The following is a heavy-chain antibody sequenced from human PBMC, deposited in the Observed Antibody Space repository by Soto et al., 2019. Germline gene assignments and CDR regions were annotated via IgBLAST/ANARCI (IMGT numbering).Heavy chain of an antibody. CDR3: ARSYDFWSGDYYYYYGMDV. D-gene: IGHD3-3*01. V-gene: IGHV4-39*01. Sequence: SGTLSLTCTVSGCSISSSSYYWGWIRYPPGKGLEWIGSIYYSGSTYYNPSLKSRVTISVDTSKNQFSLKLSSVTAADTAVYYCARSYDFWSGDYYYYYGMDVWGQGTTVT. CDR2: IYYSGST. CDR1: GCSISSSSYY. J-gene: IGHJ6*02.